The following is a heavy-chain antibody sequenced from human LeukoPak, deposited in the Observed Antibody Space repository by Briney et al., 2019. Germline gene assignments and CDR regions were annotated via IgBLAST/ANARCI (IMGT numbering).Heavy chain of an antibody. D-gene: IGHD6-19*01. J-gene: IGHJ4*02. V-gene: IGHV4-4*02. CDR1: GGSISSSNW. CDR3: ARAVTEPYSSGWSGFDY. Sequence: PSETLSLTCAVSGGSISSSNWWSWVRQSPGKGLEWIGSIYYSGSTYYNPSLKSRVTISVDTSKNQFTLKLSSVTAADTAVYYCARAVTEPYSSGWSGFDYWGQGTLVTVSS. CDR2: IYYSGST.